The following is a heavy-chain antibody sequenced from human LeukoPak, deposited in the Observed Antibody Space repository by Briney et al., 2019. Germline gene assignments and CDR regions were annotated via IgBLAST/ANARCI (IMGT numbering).Heavy chain of an antibody. CDR3: ARNHYYDSSGSDY. CDR1: GFTFDDYA. V-gene: IGHV3-9*01. D-gene: IGHD3-22*01. Sequence: PGGSLRLSCAASGFTFDDYAMHWVRQAPGKGLEWVSGISWNSGSIGYADSVKGRFTISRDNAKNSLYLQMNSLRAEDTAVYYCARNHYYDSSGSDYWGQGTLVTVSS. J-gene: IGHJ4*02. CDR2: ISWNSGSI.